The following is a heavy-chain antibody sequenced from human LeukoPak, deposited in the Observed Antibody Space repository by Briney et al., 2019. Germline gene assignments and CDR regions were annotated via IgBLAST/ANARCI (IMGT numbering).Heavy chain of an antibody. CDR3: ATKEPSTSGWSY. CDR2: IKEDGSEK. CDR1: GFTFNRDW. Sequence: GGSLRLSCAASGFTFNRDWRAWVRQAPGKGLEWVANIKEDGSEKNYVDSVKGRFTISRDNAVNSVYLQMNDLRAEDTGVYYCATKEPSTSGWSYWGQGTLVTVSS. J-gene: IGHJ4*02. V-gene: IGHV3-7*01. D-gene: IGHD6-19*01.